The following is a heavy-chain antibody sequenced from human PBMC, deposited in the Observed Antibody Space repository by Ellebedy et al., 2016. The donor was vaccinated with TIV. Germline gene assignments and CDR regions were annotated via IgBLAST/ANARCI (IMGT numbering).Heavy chain of an antibody. J-gene: IGHJ4*02. CDR2: ISAYNGNT. Sequence: AASVKVSCKASGYTFTSYGISWVRQAPGQGLEWMGWISAYNGNTNYAQKLQGRVTMTTDTSTSTAYMELRSLRSDDTAVYYCARDFWDGGRDGRRFDYWGQGTLVTVSS. CDR1: GYTFTSYG. D-gene: IGHD2-15*01. CDR3: ARDFWDGGRDGRRFDY. V-gene: IGHV1-18*01.